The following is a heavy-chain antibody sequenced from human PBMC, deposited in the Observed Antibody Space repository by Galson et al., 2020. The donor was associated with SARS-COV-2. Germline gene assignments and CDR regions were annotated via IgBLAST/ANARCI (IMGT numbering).Heavy chain of an antibody. CDR2: SKNRRNSYTT. Sequence: TGGSLRLSCAASGFTLSDHYIDWVRQAPGKGLEWVARSKNRRNSYTTEYAASVNGRFTITRDDSKNSLYLQMNSLKTEDTAVYDCVRGSDGSADDWGQGTLVTVSS. D-gene: IGHD2-15*01. CDR3: VRGSDGSADD. J-gene: IGHJ4*02. CDR1: GFTLSDHY. V-gene: IGHV3-72*01.